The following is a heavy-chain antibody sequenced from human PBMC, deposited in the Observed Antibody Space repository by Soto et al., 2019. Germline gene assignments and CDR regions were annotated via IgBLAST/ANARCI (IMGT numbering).Heavy chain of an antibody. D-gene: IGHD3-22*01. J-gene: IGHJ4*02. V-gene: IGHV3-13*04. CDR1: GFTFSSYD. CDR2: IGTAGDT. CDR3: ARAIGPTLFDY. Sequence: GGSLRLSCSASGFTFSSYDIHWVRQGPGKGLEWVSAIGTAGDTNYVGSVKGRFTISRENAKNSLYLQMNSLRAGDTAIYFCARAIGPTLFDYWGQGTLVTVSS.